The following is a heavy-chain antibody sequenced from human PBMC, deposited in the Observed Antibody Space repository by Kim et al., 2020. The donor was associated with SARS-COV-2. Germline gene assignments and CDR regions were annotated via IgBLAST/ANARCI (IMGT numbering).Heavy chain of an antibody. Sequence: ADSVKGRFTISRDNAKNSLYLQMNSLRAEDTAVYYCAREVAVAGYAFDIWGQGTMVTVSS. D-gene: IGHD6-19*01. V-gene: IGHV3-11*05. J-gene: IGHJ3*02. CDR3: AREVAVAGYAFDI.